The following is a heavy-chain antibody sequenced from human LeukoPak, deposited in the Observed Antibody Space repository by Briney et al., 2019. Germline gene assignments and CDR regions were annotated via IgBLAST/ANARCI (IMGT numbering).Heavy chain of an antibody. CDR2: ISYDGSNK. CDR1: GFTFSSYA. J-gene: IGHJ4*02. D-gene: IGHD6-19*01. Sequence: GGSLRLSCAASGFTFSSYAMHWVRQAPGKGLEWVAVISYDGSNKYYADSVKGRFTISRDNSKNTLYLQMNSLRAEDTAVYYCAKASVAATAFYYFDSWGQGTLVTVSS. CDR3: AKASVAATAFYYFDS. V-gene: IGHV3-30-3*01.